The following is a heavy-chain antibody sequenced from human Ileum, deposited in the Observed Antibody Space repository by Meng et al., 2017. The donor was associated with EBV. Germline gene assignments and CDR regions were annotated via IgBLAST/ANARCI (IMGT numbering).Heavy chain of an antibody. J-gene: IGHJ4*02. CDR3: AKGGQWDPLDS. CDR2: FYEGTT. CDR1: GVTISGNY. Sequence: GQRQEPVPGLVKAPGSLSLPCDGAGVTISGNYLSWIRQSPVKGLEWIGFFYEGTTNYNPSLKSRVTIAAGPANNQISLRLSSVTSADTAVYYCAKGGQWDPLDSWGRGILVTVSS. D-gene: IGHD1-26*01. V-gene: IGHV4-59*01.